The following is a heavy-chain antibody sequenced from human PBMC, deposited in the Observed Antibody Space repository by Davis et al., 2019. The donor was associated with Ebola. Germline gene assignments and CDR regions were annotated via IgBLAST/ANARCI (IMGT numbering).Heavy chain of an antibody. CDR3: AKDTTNIWFDI. J-gene: IGHJ3*02. V-gene: IGHV3-23*01. Sequence: GESLKISCAASGFTFSSYAMSWVRQAPGKGLEWVSTLGTSADTYYADSVKGRFTISRDNSKSTLYLQMNGLRVEDTAIYYSAKDTTNIWFDIWGQGTNVTVSS. D-gene: IGHD1-26*01. CDR1: GFTFSSYA. CDR2: LGTSADT.